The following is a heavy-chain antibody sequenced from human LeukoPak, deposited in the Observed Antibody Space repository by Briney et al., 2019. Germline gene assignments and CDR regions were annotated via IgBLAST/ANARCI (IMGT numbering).Heavy chain of an antibody. CDR3: ARDLGQDAFDI. V-gene: IGHV4-59*12. Sequence: PSETLSLTCTVSGGSISSYYWSWIRQPPGKGLKWIGYIYHSGSTYYNPSLKSRVTISVDRSKNQFSLKLSSVTAADTAVYYCARDLGQDAFDIWGQGTMVTVSS. CDR2: IYHSGST. CDR1: GGSISSYY. J-gene: IGHJ3*02.